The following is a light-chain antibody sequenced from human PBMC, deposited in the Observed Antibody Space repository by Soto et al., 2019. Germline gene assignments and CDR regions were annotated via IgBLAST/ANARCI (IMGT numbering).Light chain of an antibody. CDR1: RSDVGTYNY. CDR3: SSYAGRNNFYV. Sequence: QSVLTQPPSASGSPGQSVTISCTGTRSDVGTYNYVSWYQQHPGKAPKLIIYEVSKRPPGVPDRFSGSKSGNTASLTVSGLQAEDEADYYCSSYAGRNNFYVFGTGTKVTVL. J-gene: IGLJ1*01. CDR2: EVS. V-gene: IGLV2-8*01.